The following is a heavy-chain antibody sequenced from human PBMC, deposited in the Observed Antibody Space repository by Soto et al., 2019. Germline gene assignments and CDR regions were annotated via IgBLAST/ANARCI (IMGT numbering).Heavy chain of an antibody. CDR1: GFTFSSQA. CDR2: ISSDGSNK. J-gene: IGHJ4*02. Sequence: QVQLVESGGGVVQPGRSLRLSCAVSGFTFSSQAMPWVRQAPGKGLEWVTLISSDGSNKYYADSVKGRFTTSIDNSKNTMYLQMNSMRVEDTAVYYCARDDEGGSDCDLGYWGQGALVTVSS. D-gene: IGHD1-26*01. CDR3: ARDDEGGSDCDLGY. V-gene: IGHV3-30-3*01.